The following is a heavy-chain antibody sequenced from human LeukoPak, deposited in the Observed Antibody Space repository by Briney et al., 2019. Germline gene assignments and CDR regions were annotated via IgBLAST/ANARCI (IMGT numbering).Heavy chain of an antibody. D-gene: IGHD6-13*01. CDR2: IYYSGST. Sequence: SETLSLTCTVSGGSISSYYWSWIRQPPGKGLEWIGYIYYSGSTNYNPSLKSRVTISVDTSKNQFSLKLSSVTAADTAVYYCARTRPEGIAAAGTVDYWGQGTLVTVSS. CDR3: ARTRPEGIAAAGTVDY. V-gene: IGHV4-59*01. J-gene: IGHJ4*02. CDR1: GGSISSYY.